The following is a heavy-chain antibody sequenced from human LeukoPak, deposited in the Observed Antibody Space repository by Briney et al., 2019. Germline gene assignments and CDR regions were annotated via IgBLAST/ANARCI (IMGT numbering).Heavy chain of an antibody. V-gene: IGHV3-74*01. J-gene: IGHJ4*02. CDR3: ARVSYGDYYDY. Sequence: GRSLRLSYAASGFTFSSYWMHWVRQAPGKGLVWVSRINSDGSSTSYADSVKGRFTISRDNAKNTLYLQMNSLRAEDTAVYYCARVSYGDYYDYWGQGTLVTVSS. CDR1: GFTFSSYW. CDR2: INSDGSST. D-gene: IGHD4-17*01.